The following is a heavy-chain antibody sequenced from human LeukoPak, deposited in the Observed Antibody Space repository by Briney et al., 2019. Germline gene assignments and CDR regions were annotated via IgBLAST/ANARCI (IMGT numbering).Heavy chain of an antibody. V-gene: IGHV4-4*07. Sequence: SETLSLTCTHPVGSISSYYWSWIRQPAGKGLEWIGRIYTSGSTNYNPSLKSRVTMSVDTSKNQFSLKLSSVTAADTAVYYCAREPQSSGWYPYWYFDLWGRGTLVTVSS. CDR2: IYTSGST. D-gene: IGHD6-19*01. J-gene: IGHJ2*01. CDR1: VGSISSYY. CDR3: AREPQSSGWYPYWYFDL.